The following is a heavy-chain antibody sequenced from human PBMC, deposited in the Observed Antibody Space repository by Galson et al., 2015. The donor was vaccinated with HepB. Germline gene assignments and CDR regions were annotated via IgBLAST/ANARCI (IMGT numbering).Heavy chain of an antibody. CDR2: IDPSDSYT. D-gene: IGHD2-21*01. CDR1: GYSFTSYW. CDR3: ARHIGSRLIFDY. J-gene: IGHJ4*02. V-gene: IGHV5-10-1*01. Sequence: QSGAEVKKPGESLRISCKGSGYSFTSYWISWVRQMPGKGLEWMGRIDPSDSYTNYSPSFQGHVTISADKSISTAYLQWSSLKASDTAVYYCARHIGSRLIFDYWGQGTLVTVSS.